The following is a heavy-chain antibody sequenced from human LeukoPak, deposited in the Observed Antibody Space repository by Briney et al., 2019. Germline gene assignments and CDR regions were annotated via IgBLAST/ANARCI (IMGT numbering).Heavy chain of an antibody. J-gene: IGHJ4*02. Sequence: PGGSLRLSCAASGFTFDDYAMHWVRQAPGEGLEWVSGISWNSGSIGYADSVKGRFTISRDNAKNSLYLQMNSLRAEDTALYYCAKLAAAGTPVGDYWGQGTLVTVSS. CDR1: GFTFDDYA. CDR2: ISWNSGSI. CDR3: AKLAAAGTPVGDY. D-gene: IGHD6-13*01. V-gene: IGHV3-9*01.